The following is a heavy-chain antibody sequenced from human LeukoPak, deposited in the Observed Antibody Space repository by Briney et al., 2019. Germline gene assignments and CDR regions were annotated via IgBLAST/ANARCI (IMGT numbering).Heavy chain of an antibody. CDR1: GGSISSSNW. V-gene: IGHV4-4*02. Sequence: SGTLSLTCAVSGGSISSSNWWSWVRQPPGKGLEWIGEIYHSGSTNYNPSLKSRVTISVDKSKNQFSLKLSSVSAADTAVYYCARTAPDIVVLPAARGSFDIWGQGTMVTVSS. CDR3: ARTAPDIVVLPAARGSFDI. D-gene: IGHD2-2*01. J-gene: IGHJ3*02. CDR2: IYHSGST.